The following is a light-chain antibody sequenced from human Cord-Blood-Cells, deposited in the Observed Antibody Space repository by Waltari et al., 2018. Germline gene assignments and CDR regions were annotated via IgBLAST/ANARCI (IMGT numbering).Light chain of an antibody. CDR1: QRISSW. J-gene: IGKJ1*01. CDR3: QQYNSYWT. V-gene: IGKV1-5*03. Sequence: DIQMTQSPSTLSASVGDRVTITYRAGQRISSWMAWYQQKPGKAPKLLFYKASSLESWVPSRFRRSGSGTEFTLTISSLQPDDLASYYCQQYNSYWTFGQGTKVEIK. CDR2: KAS.